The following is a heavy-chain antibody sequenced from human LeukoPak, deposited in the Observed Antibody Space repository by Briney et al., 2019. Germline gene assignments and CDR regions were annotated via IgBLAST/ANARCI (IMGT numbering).Heavy chain of an antibody. D-gene: IGHD5-12*01. CDR2: INSDGSST. CDR3: ARARGGYNGYAFDI. J-gene: IGHJ4*02. CDR1: GFTFSNYW. V-gene: IGHV3-74*01. Sequence: GGSLRLSCAASGFTFSNYWMHWVRQVTGKGLVWVSRINSDGSSTNYADFVKGRFTISRDNAKNTLYLQMNSLRAEDTAVYYCARARGGYNGYAFDIWGQGTLVTVSS.